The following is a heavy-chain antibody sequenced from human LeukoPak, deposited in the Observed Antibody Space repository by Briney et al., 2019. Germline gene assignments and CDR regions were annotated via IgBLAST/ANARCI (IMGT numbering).Heavy chain of an antibody. CDR2: ITGSGDTT. CDR3: VKDYSTVPAAANPLFDY. J-gene: IGHJ4*02. CDR1: GFTFSSYA. V-gene: IGHV3-23*01. Sequence: PGGSLRLSCAASGFTFSSYAVTWVRQAPGKGLEWVSGITGSGDTTLYADSVKGRFTISRDNSKNTLYLQMHSLRAEDTAVYYCVKDYSTVPAAANPLFDYWGQGALVTVSS. D-gene: IGHD2-2*01.